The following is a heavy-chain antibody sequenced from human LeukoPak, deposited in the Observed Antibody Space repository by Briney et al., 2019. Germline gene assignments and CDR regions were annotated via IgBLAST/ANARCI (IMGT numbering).Heavy chain of an antibody. V-gene: IGHV1-18*01. D-gene: IGHD6-19*01. Sequence: ASVKVSCKASGYTFISYGISWVRQAPGQGLEWVGWISAYNVNTNYAQKLQGRVTMTTDTSTSTAYMELSSLRSDDTAVHYCARGIAVASLDYWGQGTLVTVSS. J-gene: IGHJ4*02. CDR2: ISAYNVNT. CDR1: GYTFISYG. CDR3: ARGIAVASLDY.